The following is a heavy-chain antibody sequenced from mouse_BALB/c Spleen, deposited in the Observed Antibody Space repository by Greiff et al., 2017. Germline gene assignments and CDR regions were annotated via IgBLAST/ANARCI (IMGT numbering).Heavy chain of an antibody. D-gene: IGHD2-4*01. CDR3: ARRGIYYDYDEDWFAY. CDR2: IDPANGNT. CDR1: GFNIKDTY. J-gene: IGHJ3*01. Sequence: VQLQQSGAELVKPGASVKLSCTASGFNIKDTYMHWVKQRPEQGLEWIGRIDPANGNTKYDPKFQGKATITADTSSNTAYLQLSSLTSEDTAVYYCARRGIYYDYDEDWFAYWGQGTLVTVSA. V-gene: IGHV14-3*02.